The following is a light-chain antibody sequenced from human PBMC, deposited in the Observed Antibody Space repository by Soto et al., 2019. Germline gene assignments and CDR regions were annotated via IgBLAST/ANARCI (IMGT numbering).Light chain of an antibody. CDR2: DAS. V-gene: IGKV3D-20*01. CDR3: QQYGSSPIT. Sequence: EIVLRQSPATLSLSAGEGCTLSCVASQSVSSSYLAWYQQKPGLAPRLLIYDASSRATGIPDRFSGSGSGTDFTLTISRLEPEDFAVYYCQQYGSSPITFGQGTRLENK. CDR1: QSVSSSY. J-gene: IGKJ5*01.